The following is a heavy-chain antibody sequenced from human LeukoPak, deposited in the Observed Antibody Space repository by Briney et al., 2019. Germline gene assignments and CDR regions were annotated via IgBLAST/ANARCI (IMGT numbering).Heavy chain of an antibody. D-gene: IGHD3-16*01. CDR3: ARLVLSYGNAFDH. J-gene: IGHJ4*02. Sequence: SETLSLTCTVSGDSLYYWGWIRQPPGKGLEWIGSVYSTGHTNYNLSLKSRVTMSIDTSKNQLSLKLTSVTAADTAVYYCARLVLSYGNAFDHWGQGTLVTVSS. CDR2: VYSTGHT. CDR1: GDSLYY. V-gene: IGHV4-39*01.